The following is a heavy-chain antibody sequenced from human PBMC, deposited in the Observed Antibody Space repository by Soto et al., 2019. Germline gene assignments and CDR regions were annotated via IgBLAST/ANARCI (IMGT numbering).Heavy chain of an antibody. CDR1: GYSFSTYW. Sequence: EVRLVQSGTEVKNPGETLKISCKASGYSFSTYWIGWVRQMPGKGLDWMGVVYPGDSYTRYSPSFQGHVTISADKSISTAYLHWSSLRASDTAMYYCARHAGSRASKDDYYAVDVWGLGTTVIVSS. V-gene: IGHV5-51*01. CDR2: VYPGDSYT. D-gene: IGHD3-10*01. J-gene: IGHJ6*02. CDR3: ARHAGSRASKDDYYAVDV.